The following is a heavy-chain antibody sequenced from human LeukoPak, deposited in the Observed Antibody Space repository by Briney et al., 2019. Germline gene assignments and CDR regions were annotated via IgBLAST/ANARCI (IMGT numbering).Heavy chain of an antibody. Sequence: ASVKVSCKASGYTFTNYDINWVRQATGQGLEWMGWMNPNSGYTGYAQKFQGRVTMTRNTSISTAYMELSSLRSEDTTVYYRARGLGNDGIFDLWGQGTLVTVSS. J-gene: IGHJ4*02. D-gene: IGHD1-1*01. CDR1: GYTFTNYD. CDR3: ARGLGNDGIFDL. CDR2: MNPNSGYT. V-gene: IGHV1-8*01.